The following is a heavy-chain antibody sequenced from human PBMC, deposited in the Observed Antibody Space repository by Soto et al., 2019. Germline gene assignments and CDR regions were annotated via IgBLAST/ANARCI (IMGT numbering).Heavy chain of an antibody. CDR2: ISPHNGNT. J-gene: IGHJ4*02. V-gene: IGHV1-18*01. Sequence: HVQLVQSGGELKKPGASVKVSCNTSGYTFNTYFITWVRQAPGQGLEWMGWISPHNGNTNYAEKFQGRVTMTADTITKTAYIELMNLRIDVTAVYYCARDTGNDFDYWGQGTPDSVSS. CDR1: GYTFNTYF. CDR3: ARDTGNDFDY.